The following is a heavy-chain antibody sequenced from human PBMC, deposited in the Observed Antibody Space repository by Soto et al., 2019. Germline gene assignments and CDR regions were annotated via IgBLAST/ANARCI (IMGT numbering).Heavy chain of an antibody. V-gene: IGHV3-66*01. CDR1: GFTVSSNY. J-gene: IGHJ6*02. CDR3: ARDRRTTAGMDV. D-gene: IGHD1-7*01. CDR2: IYSGGST. Sequence: EVQLVESGGGLVQPGGSLRLSCAASGFTVSSNYMSWVRQAPGKGLEWVSVIYSGGSTYYADSVKGRFTISRDNSKNSLYLQMNSLSAGDTAAYYCARDRRTTAGMDVWGQGTTVTVSS.